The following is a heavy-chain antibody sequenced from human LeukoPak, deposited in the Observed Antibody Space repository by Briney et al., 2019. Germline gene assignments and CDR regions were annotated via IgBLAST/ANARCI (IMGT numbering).Heavy chain of an antibody. V-gene: IGHV3-48*01. CDR1: GFTFSTYS. CDR2: ISSSSSTI. CDR3: ARDSSGYLNL. J-gene: IGHJ5*02. Sequence: GGSLRLSCAASGFTFSTYSMNWVRQAPGKGLEWLSYISSSSSTIYYPDSVKGRFTISRDNAKNSLFLQMNSLRAEDTAVYYCARDSSGYLNLWGQGTLVTVSS. D-gene: IGHD3-22*01.